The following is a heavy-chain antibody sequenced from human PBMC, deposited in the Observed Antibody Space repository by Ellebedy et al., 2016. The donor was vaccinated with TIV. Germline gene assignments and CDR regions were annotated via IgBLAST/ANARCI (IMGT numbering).Heavy chain of an antibody. CDR1: GYTFTSYY. D-gene: IGHD6-19*01. CDR2: INPSGGST. V-gene: IGHV1-46*01. CDR3: ARDYREYSSGWYSPHEYFQH. Sequence: ASVKVSCKASGYTFTSYYMHWVRQAPGQGLEWMGIINPSGGSTSYAQKLQGRVTMTRDTSTSTVYMELSSLRSEDTAVYYCARDYREYSSGWYSPHEYFQHWGQGTLVTVSS. J-gene: IGHJ1*01.